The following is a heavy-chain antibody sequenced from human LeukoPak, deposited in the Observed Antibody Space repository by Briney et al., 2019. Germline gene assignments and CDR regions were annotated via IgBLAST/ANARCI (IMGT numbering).Heavy chain of an antibody. CDR3: AATMIVVVNLYYFDY. V-gene: IGHV1-69*13. D-gene: IGHD3-22*01. CDR1: GCTFSSYA. J-gene: IGHJ4*02. CDR2: IIPIFGTA. Sequence: ASVKVSCKASGCTFSSYAISWVRQAPGQGLEWMGGIIPIFGTANYAQKFQGRVTITADESTSTAYMELSSLRSEDTAVYYCAATMIVVVNLYYFDYWGQGTLVTVSS.